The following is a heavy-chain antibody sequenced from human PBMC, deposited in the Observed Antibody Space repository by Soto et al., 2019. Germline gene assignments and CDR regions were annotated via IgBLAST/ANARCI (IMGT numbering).Heavy chain of an antibody. CDR1: GGTFSTYS. CDR3: PRGAPNGSSWYFSFHP. D-gene: IGHD6-13*01. V-gene: IGHV1-69*01. Sequence: QMQLVQSGAEVRMPGSSVKVSCKASGGTFSTYSINWVRQAPGQGLEWMGGIIPLFGTTNYAQKFKGRVTITADDATSTAYMELSSLRAEHAAVYYSPRGAPNGSSWYFSFHPWGQGTLVTVSS. J-gene: IGHJ5*02. CDR2: IIPLFGTT.